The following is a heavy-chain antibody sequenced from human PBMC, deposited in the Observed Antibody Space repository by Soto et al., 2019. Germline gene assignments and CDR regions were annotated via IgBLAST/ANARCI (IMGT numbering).Heavy chain of an antibody. V-gene: IGHV1-18*01. CDR3: ARDQRVSLTAIRAFDL. D-gene: IGHD2-21*02. CDR2: ISPYNGDV. Sequence: VQLVQSGAEVKQPGASVTVSCKTSGYTFTSYGITWVRQAPGQGLEWMGWISPYNGDVDYAQNLQGRITMTTDTSTATAFMELRSLRSDDTAVYYCARDQRVSLTAIRAFDLWGRGTLVNVSS. CDR1: GYTFTSYG. J-gene: IGHJ2*01.